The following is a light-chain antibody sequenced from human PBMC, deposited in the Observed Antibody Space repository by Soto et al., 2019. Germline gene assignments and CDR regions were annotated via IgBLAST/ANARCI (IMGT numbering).Light chain of an antibody. CDR1: NRNVGGYNY. V-gene: IGLV2-8*01. Sequence: QSVLTQPPSASGSAGQTVTISCTGTNRNVGGYNYVSWYQQHPGKAPKPMIYEVFKRPSGVPDRFSGSKSGNPASLTVSRLQVYDEADYYCSSYAGIXNFAVFGTGXKVTVL. J-gene: IGLJ1*01. CDR3: SSYAGIXNFAV. CDR2: EVF.